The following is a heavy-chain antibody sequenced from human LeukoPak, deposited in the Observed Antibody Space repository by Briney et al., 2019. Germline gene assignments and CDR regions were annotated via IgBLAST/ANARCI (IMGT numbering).Heavy chain of an antibody. CDR3: AKEPYYYDSSGYYYGSFDY. D-gene: IGHD3-22*01. CDR1: GFTFSSYA. V-gene: IGHV3-23*01. Sequence: SVGSLRLSFAASGFTFSSYAISWGRQAPGKGLEGVSAISGSGGSTYYADSVKGRFTISRDNSKNTLYLQMNSLRAEDTAVYYCAKEPYYYDSSGYYYGSFDYWGQGTLVTVSS. J-gene: IGHJ4*02. CDR2: ISGSGGST.